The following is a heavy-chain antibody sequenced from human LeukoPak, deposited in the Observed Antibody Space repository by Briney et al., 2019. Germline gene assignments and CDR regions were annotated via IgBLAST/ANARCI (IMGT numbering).Heavy chain of an antibody. J-gene: IGHJ4*02. CDR2: FDPEDGET. CDR1: GYTLTELS. V-gene: IGHV1-24*01. CDR3: ATDGMIFGVVTPFDY. Sequence: ASVKVSCKVSGYTLTELSMHWVRQAPGKGLEWMGGFDPEDGETIYAQKFQGRVTMTEDTSTDTAYMELSSLRSEDTAVYHCATDGMIFGVVTPFDYWGQGTLVTVSS. D-gene: IGHD3-3*01.